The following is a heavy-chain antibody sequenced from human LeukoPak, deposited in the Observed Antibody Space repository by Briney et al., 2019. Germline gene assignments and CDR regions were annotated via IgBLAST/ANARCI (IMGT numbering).Heavy chain of an antibody. CDR2: IYPGDSKS. CDR3: ARRIAVAGRYYFDY. V-gene: IGHV5-51*01. J-gene: IGHJ4*02. Sequence: GESLKISCKGSGYSFTSYWIGWVRQMPGKGLEWMVIIYPGDSKSRYSPSFQGQVTISGDKSISTAYLQWSSLKASDTAMYYCARRIAVAGRYYFDYWGQGTLVTVSS. D-gene: IGHD6-19*01. CDR1: GYSFTSYW.